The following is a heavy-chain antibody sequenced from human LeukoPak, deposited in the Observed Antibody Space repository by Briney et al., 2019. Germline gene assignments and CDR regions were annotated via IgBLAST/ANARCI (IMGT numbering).Heavy chain of an antibody. V-gene: IGHV4-4*07. CDR2: IYTSGST. Sequence: PSETLSLTCTVSGGSISGYYWSWIRQPAGKGLEWIGRIYTSGSTNYNPSLKSRVTMSVDTSKNQFSLKLSSVTAADTAVYYCARSAYGSGSYNFDYWGQGTLVTVSS. J-gene: IGHJ4*02. D-gene: IGHD3-10*01. CDR3: ARSAYGSGSYNFDY. CDR1: GGSISGYY.